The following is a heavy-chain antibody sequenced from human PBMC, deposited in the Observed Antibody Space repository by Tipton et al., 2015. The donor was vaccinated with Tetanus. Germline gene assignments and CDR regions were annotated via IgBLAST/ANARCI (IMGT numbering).Heavy chain of an antibody. CDR3: ARDIAIVRARDWYFDV. D-gene: IGHD2/OR15-2a*01. J-gene: IGHJ2*01. Sequence: SLRLSCAVSGFTFGNYKMNWVRQAPGRGLEWVSSISSTSRYIYYADSVKGRFTISRDNSKNTLYLQMNSLSAEDTAVYYCARDIAIVRARDWYFDVWGRGTLVTVSS. CDR2: ISSTSRYI. CDR1: GFTFGNYK. V-gene: IGHV3-21*01.